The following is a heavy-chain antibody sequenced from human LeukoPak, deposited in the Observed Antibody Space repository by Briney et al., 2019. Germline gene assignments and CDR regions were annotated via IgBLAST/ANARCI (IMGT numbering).Heavy chain of an antibody. D-gene: IGHD3-10*01. CDR3: ARALPRTMVRGLLDY. J-gene: IGHJ4*02. Sequence: GGSLRLSCAASGFTFSSYAMHWVRQAPGKGLEWVAVISYDGSNKYYADSVKGRFTISRDNAKNSLYLQMNSLRAEDTAVYYCARALPRTMVRGLLDYWGQGTLVTVSS. CDR2: ISYDGSNK. CDR1: GFTFSSYA. V-gene: IGHV3-30-3*01.